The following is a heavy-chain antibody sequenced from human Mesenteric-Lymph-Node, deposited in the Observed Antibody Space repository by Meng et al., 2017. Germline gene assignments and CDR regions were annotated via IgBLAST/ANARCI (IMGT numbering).Heavy chain of an antibody. J-gene: IGHJ6*02. CDR1: GFTFSSYA. V-gene: IGHV3-33*08. CDR2: IWYDGSNK. Sequence: GESLKISCAASGFTFSSYAMHWVRQAPGKGLEWVAVIWYDGSNKYYADSVKGRFTISRDNSKNTLYLQMNSLRAEDTAVYYCARFYCSGGSCYSFVDYGMDVWGQGTTVTVSS. D-gene: IGHD2-15*01. CDR3: ARFYCSGGSCYSFVDYGMDV.